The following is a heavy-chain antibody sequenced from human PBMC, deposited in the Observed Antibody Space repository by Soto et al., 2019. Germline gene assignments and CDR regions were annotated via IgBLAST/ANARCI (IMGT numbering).Heavy chain of an antibody. Sequence: GGSLRLSCAASGFTFSSYAMSWVRQAPGKGLEWVSAISGSGGSTYYADSVKGRFTISRDNSKNTLYLQMNSLRAEDTAVYYCAKGGRGYGDYPRRYNWFDPWGQGTLVTVSS. D-gene: IGHD4-17*01. CDR2: ISGSGGST. CDR1: GFTFSSYA. V-gene: IGHV3-23*01. CDR3: AKGGRGYGDYPRRYNWFDP. J-gene: IGHJ5*02.